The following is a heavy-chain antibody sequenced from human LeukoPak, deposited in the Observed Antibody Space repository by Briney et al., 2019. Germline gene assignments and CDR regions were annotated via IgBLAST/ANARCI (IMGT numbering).Heavy chain of an antibody. CDR2: INHSGNT. V-gene: IGHV4-34*01. CDR3: ARSQWLVRGYFQH. CDR1: GGSFSGYY. Sequence: SETLSLTCAVYGGSFSGYYWRWIRQPPGKGLEWIGEINHSGNTNYNPSLKSRVTISVDTSKNQVSLKLTSVTAADTAVYYCARSQWLVRGYFQHWGQGTLVSVSS. J-gene: IGHJ1*01. D-gene: IGHD6-19*01.